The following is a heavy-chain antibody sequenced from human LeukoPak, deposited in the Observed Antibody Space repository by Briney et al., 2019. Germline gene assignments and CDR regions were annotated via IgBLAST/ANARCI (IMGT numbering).Heavy chain of an antibody. J-gene: IGHJ4*02. Sequence: GGSLRLSCAASGFTFSSYSMNWVRQAPGKGLEWVSSISSSSSFIYYADSVKGRFTISRDNAKNSLYLQMNSLRAEDTAVYYCASTTATNKPTDYWGQGTLVTVSS. V-gene: IGHV3-21*01. CDR1: GFTFSSYS. CDR3: ASTTATNKPTDY. CDR2: ISSSSSFI. D-gene: IGHD4-17*01.